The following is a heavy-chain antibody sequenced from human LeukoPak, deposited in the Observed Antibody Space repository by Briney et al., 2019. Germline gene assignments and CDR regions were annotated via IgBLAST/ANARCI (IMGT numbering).Heavy chain of an antibody. J-gene: IGHJ4*02. Sequence: GGSLRLSCAASGFTFSSYAMSWVRQAPGKGLEWVSAISGSGGSTYYADSVKDRFTISRDNSKNTLYLQMNSLRAEDTAVYYCAKDRTGDYYFDYWGQGTLVTVSS. CDR1: GFTFSSYA. D-gene: IGHD4-17*01. V-gene: IGHV3-23*01. CDR2: ISGSGGST. CDR3: AKDRTGDYYFDY.